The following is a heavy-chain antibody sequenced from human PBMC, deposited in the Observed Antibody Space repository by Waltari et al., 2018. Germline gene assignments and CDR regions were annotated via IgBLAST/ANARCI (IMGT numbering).Heavy chain of an antibody. CDR1: GGSISSHY. D-gene: IGHD6-6*01. CDR3: AREIEYSRNFDY. Sequence: QVQLQESGPGLVKPSETLSLTCTVSGGSISSHYWSWIRQPPGKGLEWIGYIYYSGSTNYNPTLKSRVTISVDTSKNQFSLKLSSVTAADTAVYYCAREIEYSRNFDYWGQGTLVTVSS. CDR2: IYYSGST. J-gene: IGHJ4*02. V-gene: IGHV4-59*11.